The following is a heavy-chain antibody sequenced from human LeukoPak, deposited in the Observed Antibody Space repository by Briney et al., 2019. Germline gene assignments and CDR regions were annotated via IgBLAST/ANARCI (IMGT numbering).Heavy chain of an antibody. V-gene: IGHV1-69*05. CDR3: ARDWDGGSYHD. D-gene: IGHD2-15*01. CDR2: IIPIFGTA. J-gene: IGHJ4*02. CDR1: GGTFSSYA. Sequence: SVKVSCKASGGTFSSYAISWVRQAPGQGLEWMGRIIPIFGTANYAQKFQGRVTITTDESTSTAYMELSSLRSEDMAVYYCARDWDGGSYHDWGQGTLVTVSS.